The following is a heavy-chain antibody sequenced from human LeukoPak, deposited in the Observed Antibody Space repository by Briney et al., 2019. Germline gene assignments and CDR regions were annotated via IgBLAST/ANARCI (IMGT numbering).Heavy chain of an antibody. D-gene: IGHD6-6*01. V-gene: IGHV4-31*03. CDR1: GGSISSGGYY. J-gene: IGHJ3*02. CDR3: ATTAFEYSSSGAFDI. Sequence: SETLSLTCTVSGGSISSGGYYWSWIRQHPGEGLEWIGYIYYSGSTYYNPSLKSRVTISVDTSKNQFSLKLSSVTAADTAVYYCATTAFEYSSSGAFDIWGQGTMVTVSS. CDR2: IYYSGST.